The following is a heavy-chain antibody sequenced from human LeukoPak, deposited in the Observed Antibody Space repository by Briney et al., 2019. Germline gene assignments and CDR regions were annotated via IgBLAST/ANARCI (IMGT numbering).Heavy chain of an antibody. Sequence: GGSLRLSCAGSGFTFSSYWMSWVRQAPGKGLEWVANIKQDGSEKHYVDSVKGRFTISRDNAKNSLYLQMNSLRAEDTAVYYCARDKWELVLWGQGTLVTVSS. CDR1: GFTFSSYW. D-gene: IGHD1-26*01. V-gene: IGHV3-7*01. J-gene: IGHJ4*02. CDR3: ARDKWELVL. CDR2: IKQDGSEK.